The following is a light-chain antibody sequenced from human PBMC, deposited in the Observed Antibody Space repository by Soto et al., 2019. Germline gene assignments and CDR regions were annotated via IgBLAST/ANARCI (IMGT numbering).Light chain of an antibody. J-gene: IGKJ1*01. CDR1: QSIDKY. V-gene: IGKV1-39*01. CDR3: QQSYSSPGT. CDR2: AES. Sequence: DIQMTQSPSSLSASVGERVTITCRASQSIDKYLNWYQHKPGKAPYLLIYAESHLRSGVPTRFSGSGTGTSFTLTISSLQYEDLATYYCQQSYSSPGTFGRGTKVELK.